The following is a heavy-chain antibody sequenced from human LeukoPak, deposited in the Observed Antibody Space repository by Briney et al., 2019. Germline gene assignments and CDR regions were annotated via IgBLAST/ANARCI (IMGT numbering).Heavy chain of an antibody. J-gene: IGHJ4*02. D-gene: IGHD3-9*01. CDR1: GFPFTNYA. V-gene: IGHV3-23*01. Sequence: GGSLRLSCAASGFPFTNYAMTWVRQAPGRGLEWVSAISGSGGNTYYADSVKGRFTISRDNSKNTPYLQMNSLRAEDTAVYYCARDLEIYDILTGYRDWGQGTLVTVSS. CDR2: ISGSGGNT. CDR3: ARDLEIYDILTGYRD.